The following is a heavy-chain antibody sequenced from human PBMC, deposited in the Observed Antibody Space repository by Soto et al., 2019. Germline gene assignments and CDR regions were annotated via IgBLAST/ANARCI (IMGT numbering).Heavy chain of an antibody. CDR3: AKCGRSSSCSPTGFDP. CDR1: GFTFSSYA. CDR2: ITGSGGST. J-gene: IGHJ5*02. D-gene: IGHD2-2*01. V-gene: IGHV3-23*01. Sequence: PGGSLRLSCAASGFTFSSYAMPWVRQAPGKGLEYVSSITGSGGSTYYADSVRGRFTISRDKSKNMLFVQMNSLRAEDTAIYYCAKCGRSSSCSPTGFDPGGQGTLVTVSS.